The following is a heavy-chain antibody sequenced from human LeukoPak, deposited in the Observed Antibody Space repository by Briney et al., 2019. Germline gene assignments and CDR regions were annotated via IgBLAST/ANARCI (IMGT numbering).Heavy chain of an antibody. J-gene: IGHJ4*02. Sequence: SETLSLTCTVSGGSISSSSYYWGWIRQPPGKGLEWIGSIYYSGSTYCNPSLKSRVTVSVDTSKNQFSLKLSSVTAADTAVYYCARGADYDFWSGPFDYWGQGTLVTVSS. CDR2: IYYSGST. CDR3: ARGADYDFWSGPFDY. D-gene: IGHD3-3*01. CDR1: GGSISSSSYY. V-gene: IGHV4-39*01.